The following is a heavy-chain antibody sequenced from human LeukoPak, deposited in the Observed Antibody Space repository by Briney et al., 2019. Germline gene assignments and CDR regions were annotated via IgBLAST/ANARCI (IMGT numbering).Heavy chain of an antibody. CDR1: GYTFTSYG. D-gene: IGHD4-11*01. CDR3: AREGTTVTENYYYGMDV. V-gene: IGHV1-18*01. CDR2: ISAYNGNT. J-gene: IGHJ6*02. Sequence: GASVKVSCTASGYTFTSYGISWVRQAPGQGLEWMGWISAYNGNTNYAQKLQGRVTMTTDTSTSTAYMELRSLRSDDTAVYYCAREGTTVTENYYYGMDVWGQGTTVTVSS.